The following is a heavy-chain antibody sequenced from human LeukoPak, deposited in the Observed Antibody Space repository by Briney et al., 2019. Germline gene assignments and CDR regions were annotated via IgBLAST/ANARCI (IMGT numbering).Heavy chain of an antibody. CDR2: IYYSGST. CDR1: GGSISSSSYY. Sequence: PSETLSLPCTVSGGSISSSSYYWGWIRQPPGKGLEWIGSIYYSGSTYYNPSLKSRVTISVDTSKNQFSLKLSSVTAADTAVYYCARRSSGWDHFDYWGQGTLVTVSS. J-gene: IGHJ4*02. D-gene: IGHD6-19*01. CDR3: ARRSSGWDHFDY. V-gene: IGHV4-39*01.